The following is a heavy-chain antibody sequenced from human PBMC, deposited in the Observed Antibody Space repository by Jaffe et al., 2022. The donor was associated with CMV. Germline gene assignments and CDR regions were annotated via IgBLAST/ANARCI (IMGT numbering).Heavy chain of an antibody. CDR2: ISHSGRDI. CDR1: GFTFSSFT. J-gene: IGHJ4*02. Sequence: EEQLVESGGGLVQPGGSLRLSCAASGFTFSSFTMNWVRQAPGKGLEWVSYISHSGRDIYYTDSVKGRFTISRDNAKNSLYLQMNSLTDDDTATYYCTRDPRLDLWGQGTRVTVSS. CDR3: TRDPRLDL. V-gene: IGHV3-48*02.